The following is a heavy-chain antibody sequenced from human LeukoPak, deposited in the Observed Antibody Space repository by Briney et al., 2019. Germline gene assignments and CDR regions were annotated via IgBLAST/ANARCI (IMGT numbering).Heavy chain of an antibody. CDR3: TTDPAYDIWTGYSAVSDY. Sequence: GGSLRLSCAASGFTFNNSWMSWVRQAPGKGLEWVGRIKSKTDGGTTDYAAPVKGRFTISREDSKDTLYLQMNSLRTEHTAVYYCTTDPAYDIWTGYSAVSDYWGQGTLVTVSS. D-gene: IGHD3-9*01. CDR1: GFTFNNSW. J-gene: IGHJ4*02. V-gene: IGHV3-15*01. CDR2: IKSKTDGGTT.